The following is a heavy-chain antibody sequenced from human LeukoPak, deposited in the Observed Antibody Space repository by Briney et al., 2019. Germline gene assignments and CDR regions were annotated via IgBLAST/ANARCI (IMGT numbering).Heavy chain of an antibody. D-gene: IGHD3-9*01. CDR3: ARGNYDILSDYSLYSPRGGFDH. V-gene: IGHV4-59*01. CDR2: ISNSGS. CDR1: GVSITLYY. Sequence: SETLSLTCTVSGVSITLYYWTWIRQSPKKGLEWTGDISNSGSNYNPSLSSRLTISTDTSKNHFSLRLTSVSAAGTAVYYCARGNYDILSDYSLYSPRGGFDHWGQGILVTVSS. J-gene: IGHJ4*02.